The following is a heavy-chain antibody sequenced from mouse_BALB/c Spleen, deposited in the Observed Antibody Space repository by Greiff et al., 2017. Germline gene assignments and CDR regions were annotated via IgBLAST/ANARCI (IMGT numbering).Heavy chain of an antibody. J-gene: IGHJ3*01. CDR3: ARVGRWFAY. CDR1: GFTFSSYG. V-gene: IGHV5-6-3*01. D-gene: IGHD4-1*01. Sequence: EVKLVESGGGLVQPGGSLKLSCAASGFTFSSYGMSWVRQNPDKRLELVATINSNGGSTYYPDSVKGRFTISRDNAKNTLYLQMSSLQSEDTAMYYCARVGRWFAYWGQGTLVTVSA. CDR2: INSNGGST.